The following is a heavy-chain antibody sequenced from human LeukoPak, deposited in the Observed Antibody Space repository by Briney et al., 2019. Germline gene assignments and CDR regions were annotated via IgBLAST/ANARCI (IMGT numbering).Heavy chain of an antibody. D-gene: IGHD6-13*01. Sequence: PSETLSLTCTVSGGSISSGDYYWSWIRQPPGKGLEWIGYIYYSGSTYYNPSLKSRVTISVDTSKNQFSLKLSSVTAADTAVYYCAREFQQLGKSTILDYWGQGTLVTVSS. CDR3: AREFQQLGKSTILDY. V-gene: IGHV4-30-4*08. CDR2: IYYSGST. J-gene: IGHJ4*02. CDR1: GGSISSGDYY.